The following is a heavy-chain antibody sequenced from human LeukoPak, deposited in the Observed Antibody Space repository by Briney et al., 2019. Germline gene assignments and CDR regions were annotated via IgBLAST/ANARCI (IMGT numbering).Heavy chain of an antibody. J-gene: IGHJ6*02. CDR2: FDPEDGET. CDR3: ATRYSSSSFYYYGMDV. V-gene: IGHV1-24*01. Sequence: ASVKVSCKVSGYTLTELSMHWVRQAPGKGLEWMGGFDPEDGETIYAQKFQGRVTMTEDTSTDTAYMELSSLRSEDTAVYYCATRYSSSSFYYYGMDVWGQGTTVTVSS. D-gene: IGHD6-6*01. CDR1: GYTLTELS.